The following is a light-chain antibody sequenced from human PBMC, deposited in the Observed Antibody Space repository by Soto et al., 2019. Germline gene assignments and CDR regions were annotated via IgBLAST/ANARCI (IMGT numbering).Light chain of an antibody. CDR2: DAS. CDR3: HQYNSYPWT. V-gene: IGKV1-5*01. CDR1: QSISSW. J-gene: IGKJ1*01. Sequence: DIQMTQSPSTLSASVGDRVTITCRASQSISSWLAWYQQKPGKAPKLLIYDASSLESGVPSRFSGRGSGTAFTLTISCLQPDDFATYYCHQYNSYPWTFGQGTKVEI.